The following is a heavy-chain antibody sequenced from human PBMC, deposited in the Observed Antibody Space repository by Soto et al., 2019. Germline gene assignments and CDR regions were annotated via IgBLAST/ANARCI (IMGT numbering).Heavy chain of an antibody. CDR3: ARHSGYSGYDRIDGDACDI. CDR1: GGSISSSSYY. J-gene: IGHJ3*02. Sequence: QLQLQESGPGLVKPSETLSLTCTVSGGSISSSSYYWGWIRQPPGKGLEWIGSIYYSGSTYYNPSLKSRVTISVDTSKNQFPLKLSSVTAADTAVYYCARHSGYSGYDRIDGDACDIWGQGTMVTVSS. CDR2: IYYSGST. D-gene: IGHD5-12*01. V-gene: IGHV4-39*01.